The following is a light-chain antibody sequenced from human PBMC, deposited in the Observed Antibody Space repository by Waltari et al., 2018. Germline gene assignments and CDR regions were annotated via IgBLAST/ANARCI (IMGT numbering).Light chain of an antibody. Sequence: EIMMTQSPATLSVSPGERATLSCRVSQSVRRKLAWYQQKPGQAPRLLIYDTSSRATDIPARFSGSGSGTEFTLTISSLQSEDFAVYYCQQYSNWPPWTFSQGTKVEI. CDR1: QSVRRK. CDR2: DTS. J-gene: IGKJ1*01. V-gene: IGKV3-15*01. CDR3: QQYSNWPPWT.